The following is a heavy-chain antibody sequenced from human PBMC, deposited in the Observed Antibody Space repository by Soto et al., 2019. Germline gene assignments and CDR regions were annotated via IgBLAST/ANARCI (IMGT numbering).Heavy chain of an antibody. J-gene: IGHJ3*01. Sequence: GGSLRLSCAASGFTFSNYGMHWVRQAPGKGLEWVAVIWFDGSNKYYADSVKGRFTISRDNSKNTLYLQMNGLRAEDTAVYYCARGDYYFLTEGRNDAFDCWGQGTMVTVSS. V-gene: IGHV3-33*01. CDR2: IWFDGSNK. CDR3: ARGDYYFLTEGRNDAFDC. D-gene: IGHD3-10*01. CDR1: GFTFSNYG.